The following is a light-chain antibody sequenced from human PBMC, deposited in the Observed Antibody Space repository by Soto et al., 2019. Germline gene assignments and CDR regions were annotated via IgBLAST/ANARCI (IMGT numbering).Light chain of an antibody. Sequence: QSALTQPRSVSVSPGQSVTISCTGTSSDVGGYDYVSWYQQHPGKAPKLMIYDISKRPSGVPDRFSGSKSGNTASLTISGLQAEDEADYYCCSYAGSYPHVVFGGGTKLTVL. V-gene: IGLV2-11*01. CDR1: SSDVGGYDY. CDR3: CSYAGSYPHVV. J-gene: IGLJ2*01. CDR2: DIS.